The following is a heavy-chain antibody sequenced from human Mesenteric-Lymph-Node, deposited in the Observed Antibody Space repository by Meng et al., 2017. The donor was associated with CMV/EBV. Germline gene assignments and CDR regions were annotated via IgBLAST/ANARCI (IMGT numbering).Heavy chain of an antibody. J-gene: IGHJ4*02. D-gene: IGHD1-1*01. Sequence: GGSLRLSCATSGFTFSTYWMHWVRQAPGKGLVWVSRINRDGSSTSYADSVKGRFTISRDNARDTLYLQMNSLRAEDTAVYYCARETGPFDYWGQGTLVTVSS. V-gene: IGHV3-74*01. CDR3: ARETGPFDY. CDR2: INRDGSST. CDR1: GFTFSTYW.